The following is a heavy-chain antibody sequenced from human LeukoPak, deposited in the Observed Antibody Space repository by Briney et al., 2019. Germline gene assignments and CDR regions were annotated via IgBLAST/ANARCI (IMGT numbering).Heavy chain of an antibody. Sequence: GASVKVSCKASGYTFTGYYMHWVRQAPGQGLEWMGRINPNSGGTNYAQKFQGRVTMTRDTSISTAYMELSRLRSDDMAVYYCARDRLEGNYYDSSGYQTFDYWGQGTLVTVSS. CDR3: ARDRLEGNYYDSSGYQTFDY. D-gene: IGHD3-22*01. CDR2: INPNSGGT. V-gene: IGHV1-2*06. CDR1: GYTFTGYY. J-gene: IGHJ4*02.